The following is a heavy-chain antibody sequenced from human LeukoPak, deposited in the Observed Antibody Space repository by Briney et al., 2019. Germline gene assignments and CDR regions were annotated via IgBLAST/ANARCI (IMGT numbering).Heavy chain of an antibody. CDR2: ISSSGSTI. V-gene: IGHV3-48*03. D-gene: IGHD2-2*01. Sequence: GGSLRLSCAASGFTFSSYEMNWVRQAPGKGLEWVSYISSSGSTIYYADSVKGRFTISRDNAKSSLYLQMNSLRAEDTAVYYCARDRYQLPPWAVDWFDPWGQGTLVTVSS. CDR1: GFTFSSYE. CDR3: ARDRYQLPPWAVDWFDP. J-gene: IGHJ5*02.